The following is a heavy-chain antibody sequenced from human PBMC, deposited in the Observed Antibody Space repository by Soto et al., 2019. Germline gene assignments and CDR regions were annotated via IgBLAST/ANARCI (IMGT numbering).Heavy chain of an antibody. Sequence: SETLSLTCTVSAGSIGGHYWSWIRQPPGKGLEWIGYIYYSGSTTYNPSLKSRLAISVDTSKNQFSLNLTSVTAADTALYYCARGAFYYDSGDFYPGAFDFWGQGTMVTVSS. J-gene: IGHJ3*01. D-gene: IGHD3-22*01. CDR1: AGSIGGHY. V-gene: IGHV4-59*11. CDR3: ARGAFYYDSGDFYPGAFDF. CDR2: IYYSGST.